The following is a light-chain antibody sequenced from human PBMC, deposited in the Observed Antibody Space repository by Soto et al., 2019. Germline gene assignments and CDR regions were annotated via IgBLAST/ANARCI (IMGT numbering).Light chain of an antibody. V-gene: IGKV3-11*01. CDR2: QTS. Sequence: EIVLTQSPATLSSFPGDRVTLSCRASQYINTRLAWYQHRPGQAPRLLIYQTSIRAAGIPARFSASGSGTDFTLTISDVQLEDFALYYCHQRQSWPRTFGQGTKVDI. J-gene: IGKJ1*01. CDR3: HQRQSWPRT. CDR1: QYINTR.